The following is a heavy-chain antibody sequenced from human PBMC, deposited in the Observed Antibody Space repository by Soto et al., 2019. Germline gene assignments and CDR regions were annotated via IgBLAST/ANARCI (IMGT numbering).Heavy chain of an antibody. J-gene: IGHJ6*02. Sequence: GGSLRLSCAASGFIFSSYAMTWVRQAPGKGLEWVSEISGSGGTTYYADSVQGRFAISRDNSNKTLYLQMNSLRAEDTAVYYCAQGIRPAYSSGSYTMDVRGQGTTVTVSS. D-gene: IGHD3-10*01. CDR2: ISGSGGTT. CDR3: AQGIRPAYSSGSYTMDV. V-gene: IGHV3-23*01. CDR1: GFIFSSYA.